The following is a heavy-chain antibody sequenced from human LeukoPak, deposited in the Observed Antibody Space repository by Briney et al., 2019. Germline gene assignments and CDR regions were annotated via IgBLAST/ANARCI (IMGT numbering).Heavy chain of an antibody. Sequence: PGGSLRLPCAASGFTFSSYSMNWVRQAPGKGLEWVSVIYRGGSTYYADSVKGRFTISRHNSRDTMYLQMNSLRTDDTAVYYCATTLRGGKFDYWGQGTLVTVSS. J-gene: IGHJ4*02. CDR3: ATTLRGGKFDY. CDR2: IYRGGST. V-gene: IGHV3-53*04. CDR1: GFTFSSYS. D-gene: IGHD4-23*01.